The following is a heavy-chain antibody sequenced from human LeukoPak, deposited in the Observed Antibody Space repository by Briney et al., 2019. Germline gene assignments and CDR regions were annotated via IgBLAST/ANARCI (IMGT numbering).Heavy chain of an antibody. J-gene: IGHJ4*02. V-gene: IGHV3-74*01. Sequence: GGSLRLSCAASGFTVGNNHMNWVRQAPGKGLVWVSRINPDGRTMSYADSVKDRFAISRDNAKNTLYLQMNSLRAEDTAVYYCARVAVGEYHFDHWGQGTLVTVSS. CDR2: INPDGRTM. CDR3: ARVAVGEYHFDH. D-gene: IGHD6-19*01. CDR1: GFTVGNNH.